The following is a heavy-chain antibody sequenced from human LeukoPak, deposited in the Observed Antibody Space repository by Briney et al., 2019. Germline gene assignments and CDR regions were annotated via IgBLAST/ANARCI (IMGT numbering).Heavy chain of an antibody. D-gene: IGHD3-9*01. CDR3: ARGRRGYFDWLLPNRFDP. CDR1: GYTFTSYD. V-gene: IGHV1-8*01. J-gene: IGHJ5*02. Sequence: GASVKVSCKASGYTFTSYDINWVRQATGQGLEWMGWMNPNSGNTGYAQKFQGRVTMTRNTSISTAYMELSSLRSEDTAVYYCARGRRGYFDWLLPNRFDPWGQGTLVTVSS. CDR2: MNPNSGNT.